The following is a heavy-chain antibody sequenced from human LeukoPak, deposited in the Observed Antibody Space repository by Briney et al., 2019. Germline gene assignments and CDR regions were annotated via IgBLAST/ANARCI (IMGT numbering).Heavy chain of an antibody. CDR3: ARESTQAPDAFDI. Sequence: SETLSLTCTVSGDSIIGYYWSWIRQPPGKGLEWIGYIHYSGSTNYNPSLKSRVTISVDTSKNQFSLKLSSVTAADTAVYYCARESTQAPDAFDIWGQGTMVTVSS. V-gene: IGHV4-59*01. D-gene: IGHD2-2*01. J-gene: IGHJ3*02. CDR1: GDSIIGYY. CDR2: IHYSGST.